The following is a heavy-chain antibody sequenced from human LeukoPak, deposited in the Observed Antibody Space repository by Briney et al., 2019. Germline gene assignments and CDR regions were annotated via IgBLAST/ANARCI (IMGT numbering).Heavy chain of an antibody. D-gene: IGHD3-16*02. CDR3: ARAFQRLGELSLPNY. J-gene: IGHJ4*02. V-gene: IGHV7-4-1*02. CDR2: IHPSTGNP. CDR1: GYTFTSYA. Sequence: ASVKVSCKSSGYTFTSYAMNWVRQAPGQGLEWMGWIHPSTGNPTYAQGFTGRFVFSLDTSVSTTYLQISSLKAEDTAVYYCARAFQRLGELSLPNYWGQGTLVTVSS.